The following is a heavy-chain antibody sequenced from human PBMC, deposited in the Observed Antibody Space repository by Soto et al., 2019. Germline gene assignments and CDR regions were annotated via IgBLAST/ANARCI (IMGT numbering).Heavy chain of an antibody. D-gene: IGHD3-3*01. CDR2: IYYSGST. Sequence: SETLFLTCTVSGGSISSYYWSWIRQPPGKGLEWIGYIYYSGSTNYNPSLKSRVTISVDTSKNQFSLKLSSVTAADTAVYYCARVLYYDFWSGYYTPFDYWGQGTLVTVSS. CDR1: GGSISSYY. J-gene: IGHJ4*02. CDR3: ARVLYYDFWSGYYTPFDY. V-gene: IGHV4-59*08.